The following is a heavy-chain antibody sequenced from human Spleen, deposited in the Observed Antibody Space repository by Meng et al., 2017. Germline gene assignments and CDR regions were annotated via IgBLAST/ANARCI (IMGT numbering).Heavy chain of an antibody. Sequence: ASVKVSCKASGYTFTSSGISWVRQAPGQGLEWMGWTRLHNGNRKYAQNFQGRLTMTTDTSTSTAYMELRSLRSDDTAMYYCARDEDISAAGKLFGDYWGQGTLVTVSS. CDR3: ARDEDISAAGKLFGDY. V-gene: IGHV1-18*01. J-gene: IGHJ4*02. CDR1: GYTFTSSG. CDR2: TRLHNGNR. D-gene: IGHD6-25*01.